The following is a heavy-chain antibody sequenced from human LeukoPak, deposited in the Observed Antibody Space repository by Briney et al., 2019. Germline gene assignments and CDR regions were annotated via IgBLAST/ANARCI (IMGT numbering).Heavy chain of an antibody. Sequence: ASVKVSCKASGYTFTSYGISWVRQAPGQGLEWMGWISAYNGNTNYAQQLQGRVTMTTDTSTSTAYMELRSLRSDDTAVYYCARDVSDFRSFSKYYYMDVWGKGTTVTVSS. CDR1: GYTFTSYG. CDR3: ARDVSDFRSFSKYYYMDV. D-gene: IGHD3-3*01. J-gene: IGHJ6*03. CDR2: ISAYNGNT. V-gene: IGHV1-18*01.